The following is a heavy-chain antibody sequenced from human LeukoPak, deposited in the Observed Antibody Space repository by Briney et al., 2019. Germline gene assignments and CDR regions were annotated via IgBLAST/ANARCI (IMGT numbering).Heavy chain of an antibody. CDR2: IYYSGST. CDR1: GGSISSYY. V-gene: IGHV4-59*01. J-gene: IGHJ6*02. Sequence: SETLSLTCTVSGGSISSYYWSWIRQPPGKGLEWTGYIYYSGSTNYNPSLKGRVTISVDTSKNQFSLKLSSVTAADTAVYYCARLIVGATTGSHYYYGMDVWGQGTTVTVSS. CDR3: ARLIVGATTGSHYYYGMDV. D-gene: IGHD1-26*01.